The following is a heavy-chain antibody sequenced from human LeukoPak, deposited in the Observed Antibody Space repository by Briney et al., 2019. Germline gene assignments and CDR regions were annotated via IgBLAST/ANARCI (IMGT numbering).Heavy chain of an antibody. D-gene: IGHD3-9*01. Sequence: GGSLRLSCAASGFTFSSYAMSWVRQAPGKGLEWVSGISGSGGSTYYEDSVKGRFTISRDNSKNTLYLQMNSLRAEDTAVYYCAKVGGITIYSFGPDYWGQGTLVTVSS. CDR1: GFTFSSYA. V-gene: IGHV3-23*01. CDR3: AKVGGITIYSFGPDY. J-gene: IGHJ4*02. CDR2: ISGSGGST.